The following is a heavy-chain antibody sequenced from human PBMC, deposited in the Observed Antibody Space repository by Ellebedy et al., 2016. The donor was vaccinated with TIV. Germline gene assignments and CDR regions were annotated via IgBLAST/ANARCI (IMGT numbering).Heavy chain of an antibody. Sequence: GGSLRLSXAASGFTFSSSNVNWVRQAPGKGLEWVSYISSSSDAIYYADSVKGRFTISRDNAKNSLFLQMNSLRDEDTAVYYCVRGVGPWGPGTLVTVSA. CDR2: ISSSSDAI. CDR1: GFTFSSSN. D-gene: IGHD1-26*01. J-gene: IGHJ5*02. V-gene: IGHV3-48*02. CDR3: VRGVGP.